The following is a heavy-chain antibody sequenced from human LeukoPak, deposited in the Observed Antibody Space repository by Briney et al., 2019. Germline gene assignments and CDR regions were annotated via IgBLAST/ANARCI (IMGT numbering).Heavy chain of an antibody. J-gene: IGHJ4*02. CDR2: INTSGSST. Sequence: PGGSLRLSCAASGFTFSDYWMHWVRQVPGKGLVCVSRINTSGSSTTYAESVKGRFTISRDNAKNTLYLQMDSLRAEDTGVYYCARSNHADDFWGQGTLVTVSS. D-gene: IGHD1-14*01. CDR3: ARSNHADDF. CDR1: GFTFSDYW. V-gene: IGHV3-74*03.